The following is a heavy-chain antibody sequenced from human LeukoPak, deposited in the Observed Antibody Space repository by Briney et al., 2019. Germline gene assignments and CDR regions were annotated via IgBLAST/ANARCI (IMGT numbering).Heavy chain of an antibody. CDR3: ASPLGYCSSTNCYGDY. CDR2: IYYSGVT. Sequence: PSETLSLTCTVSGGSISSRSYYWGWIRQPPGEGLEWSGCIYYSGVTYYNPSLESRVTILVDTSKNQFSLKLSSVTATDTAVYYCASPLGYCSSTNCYGDYWGQGTLVTVSS. J-gene: IGHJ4*02. D-gene: IGHD2-2*01. CDR1: GGSISSRSYY. V-gene: IGHV4-39*01.